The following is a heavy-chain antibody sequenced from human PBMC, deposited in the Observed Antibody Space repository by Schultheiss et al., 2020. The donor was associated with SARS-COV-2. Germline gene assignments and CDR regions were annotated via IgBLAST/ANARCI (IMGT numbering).Heavy chain of an antibody. J-gene: IGHJ4*02. D-gene: IGHD4-17*01. Sequence: ASVKVSCKASGYTFTSYDINWVRQATGQGLEWMGWMNPNSGGTNYAQKFQGRVTMTRDTSISTSYMELSSLRSDDTAVYYCARDSNYGDYESRGLDVWGQGTLVTVSS. V-gene: IGHV1-2*02. CDR2: MNPNSGGT. CDR3: ARDSNYGDYESRGLDV. CDR1: GYTFTSYD.